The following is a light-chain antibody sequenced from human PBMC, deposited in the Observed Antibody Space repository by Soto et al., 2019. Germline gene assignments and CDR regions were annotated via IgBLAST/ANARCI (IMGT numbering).Light chain of an antibody. V-gene: IGLV2-8*01. Sequence: QSALTQPPSASGSPGQSVTISCTGTSSDVGGYNYVSWYQQHPGKAPRLMVYEVTKRPSGVPARFSGSKSGNTASLTITGLQTGDEADYICGTWDTTMSGLLFGGGTKVTVL. CDR3: GTWDTTMSGLL. CDR2: EVT. CDR1: SSDVGGYNY. J-gene: IGLJ2*01.